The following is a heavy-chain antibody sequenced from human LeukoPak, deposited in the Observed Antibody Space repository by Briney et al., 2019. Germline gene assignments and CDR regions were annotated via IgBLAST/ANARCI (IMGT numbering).Heavy chain of an antibody. CDR3: ARAGSYYPFDC. Sequence: GGSLRLSCAASGFTFSSNYMSWVRQAPGKGLEWVSVIYSGGSTYYADSVKGRFTISRDNSKNTLYLQMNSLRAEDTAVYYCARAGSYYPFDCWGQGTLVTVSS. J-gene: IGHJ4*02. CDR2: IYSGGST. V-gene: IGHV3-53*01. D-gene: IGHD1-26*01. CDR1: GFTFSSNY.